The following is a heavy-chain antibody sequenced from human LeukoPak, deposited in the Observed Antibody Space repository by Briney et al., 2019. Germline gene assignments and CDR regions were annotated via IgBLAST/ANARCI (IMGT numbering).Heavy chain of an antibody. CDR2: INPNSGGT. CDR1: GYTFTGYY. CDR3: ARDLGQQLPSGIGDY. V-gene: IGHV1-2*04. D-gene: IGHD6-13*01. J-gene: IGHJ4*02. Sequence: GSVTVSCKASGYTFTGYYRHWVRQAPGQGGEGVGWINPNSGGTTYAQKFQGWVPMPRDTSISTAYMELSRLRSDDPAVYYCARDLGQQLPSGIGDYWGQGTLVTVSS.